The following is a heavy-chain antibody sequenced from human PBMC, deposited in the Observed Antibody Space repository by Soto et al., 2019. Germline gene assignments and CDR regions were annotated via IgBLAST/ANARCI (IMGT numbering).Heavy chain of an antibody. J-gene: IGHJ6*03. CDR3: ARAHYYYYYYMDV. V-gene: IGHV4-34*01. CDR2: INHSGST. Sequence: SETLSLNCDVYGRSFSGYSWSWIRQPPGKGLEWIGEINHSGSTNYNPSLKSRVTISVDTSKNQFSLKLSSVTAADTAVYYCARAHYYYYYYMDVWGKGTTVT. CDR1: GRSFSGYS.